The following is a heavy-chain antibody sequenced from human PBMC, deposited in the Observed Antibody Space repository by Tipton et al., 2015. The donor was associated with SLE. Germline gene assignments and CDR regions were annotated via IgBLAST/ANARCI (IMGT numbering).Heavy chain of an antibody. V-gene: IGHV1-18*01. CDR1: GYTFTSYG. D-gene: IGHD4-17*01. CDR3: AREGRSLHNFDY. CDR2: ISGYYGNT. J-gene: IGHJ4*02. Sequence: QVQLVQSGGEVKKPGASVKVSCKASGYTFTSYGISWVRQAPGQGLEWMGWISGYYGNTNYAQNLQGRVTMTTETSTSTAYMELRSLRSDDTAVYYCAREGRSLHNFDYWGQGTLVTVSS.